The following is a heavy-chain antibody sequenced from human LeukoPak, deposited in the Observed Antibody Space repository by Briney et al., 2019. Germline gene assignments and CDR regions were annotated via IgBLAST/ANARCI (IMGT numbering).Heavy chain of an antibody. J-gene: IGHJ4*02. D-gene: IGHD6-19*01. CDR1: GFSFSHYG. V-gene: IGHV3-33*06. CDR2: IWDDSSSA. Sequence: PGRSLTLSCVASGFSFSHYGMHWVRQAPGKGLEWVAVIWDDSSSAYYVPSVKGRFTISRDNARNTLYLHMNNLRPEDTAIYYCAKDQEEWLIREVGHWGQGTLVTVSS. CDR3: AKDQEEWLIREVGH.